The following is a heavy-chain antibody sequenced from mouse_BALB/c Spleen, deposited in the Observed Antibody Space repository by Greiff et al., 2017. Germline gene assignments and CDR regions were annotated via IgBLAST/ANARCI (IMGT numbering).Heavy chain of an antibody. Sequence: EVKVVESGGGLVQPGGSLRLSCATSGFTFTDYYMSWVRQPPGKALEWLGFIRNKANGYTTEYSASVKGRFTISRDNSQSILYLQMNTLRAEDSATYYCARAYGSSPFAYWGQGTLVTVSA. V-gene: IGHV7-3*02. CDR2: IRNKANGYTT. CDR1: GFTFTDYY. CDR3: ARAYGSSPFAY. D-gene: IGHD1-1*01. J-gene: IGHJ3*01.